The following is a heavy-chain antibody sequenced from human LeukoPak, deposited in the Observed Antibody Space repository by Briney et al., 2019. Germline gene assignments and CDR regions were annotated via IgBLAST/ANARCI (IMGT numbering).Heavy chain of an antibody. J-gene: IGHJ4*02. CDR3: ARDSKGIPRYSSGWYVGRDGYNSAHYYFDY. CDR2: ISSSSSTI. D-gene: IGHD6-19*01. V-gene: IGHV3-48*02. CDR1: GFTFSSYS. Sequence: PGGSLRLSCAASGFTFSSYSMNWVRQAPGKGLEWVSYISSSSSTIYYADSVKGRFTISRDNAKNSLYLQMNSLRDEDTAVYYCARDSKGIPRYSSGWYVGRDGYNSAHYYFDYWGQGTLVTVSS.